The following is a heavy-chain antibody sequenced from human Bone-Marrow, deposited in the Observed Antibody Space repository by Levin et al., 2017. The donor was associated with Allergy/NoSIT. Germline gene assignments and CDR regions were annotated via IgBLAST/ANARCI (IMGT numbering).Heavy chain of an antibody. CDR1: GFTFTNYW. J-gene: IGHJ4*02. CDR2: IDQGGSGK. CDR3: ARTGDDY. Sequence: GGSLRLSCAASGFTFTNYWMTWVRQAPGKGLEWVANIDQGGSGKYYVDSVKGRFTISRDNDMNSLYLQMNSLRAEDTAVYFCARTGDDYWGQGTLVTVSS. D-gene: IGHD4-17*01. V-gene: IGHV3-7*04.